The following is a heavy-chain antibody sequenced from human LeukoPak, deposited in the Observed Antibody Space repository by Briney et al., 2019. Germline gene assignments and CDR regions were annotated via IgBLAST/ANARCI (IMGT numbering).Heavy chain of an antibody. CDR3: ASSPYSSSFDY. Sequence: PSETLPLTCTVSGGSISSYYWSWIRQPAGKGLEWIGRIYTSGSTNYNPSLKSRVTMPVDTSKNQFSLKLSSVTAADTAVYYCASSPYSSSFDYWGQGTLVTVSS. D-gene: IGHD6-19*01. J-gene: IGHJ4*02. V-gene: IGHV4-4*07. CDR2: IYTSGST. CDR1: GGSISSYY.